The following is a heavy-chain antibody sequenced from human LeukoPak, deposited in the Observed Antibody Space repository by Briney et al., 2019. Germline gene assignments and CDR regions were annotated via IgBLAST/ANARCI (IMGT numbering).Heavy chain of an antibody. CDR3: ARASSGYYWDFDY. CDR1: GFTVSSNF. D-gene: IGHD3-22*01. CDR2: IYSDSNT. V-gene: IGHV3-53*01. Sequence: GGSLRLSCAASGFTVSSNFMTWVRRAPGKGLEWVSFIYSDSNTYYADSVKGRFTISRDNSKNTLYLQMNSLRAEDTAVYYCARASSGYYWDFDYWGQGALVTVSS. J-gene: IGHJ4*02.